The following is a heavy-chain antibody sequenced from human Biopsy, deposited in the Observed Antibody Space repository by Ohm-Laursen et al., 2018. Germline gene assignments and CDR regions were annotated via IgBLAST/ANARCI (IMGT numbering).Heavy chain of an antibody. Sequence: SSVKVSCKTSGGPSSNYAFSWVRQAPGQGLEWVGRIVPILGHLNYAQRFQGRVSITADKSTTYVYMELSRLTSGDTAVYYCAADADGYYTEFHYWGPGTLVTVSS. D-gene: IGHD3-3*01. CDR1: GGPSSNYA. CDR3: AADADGYYTEFHY. J-gene: IGHJ4*02. V-gene: IGHV1-69*04. CDR2: IVPILGHL.